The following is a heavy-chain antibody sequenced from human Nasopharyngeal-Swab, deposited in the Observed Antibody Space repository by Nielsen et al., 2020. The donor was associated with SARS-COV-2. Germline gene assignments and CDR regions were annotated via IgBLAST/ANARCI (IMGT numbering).Heavy chain of an antibody. CDR2: IYYSGST. J-gene: IGHJ5*02. CDR3: ARLAAPYYDFWSGYCGVYGWFDP. D-gene: IGHD3-3*01. Sequence: SETLSLTCTVSGGSISSYYWSWIRQPPGKGLEWIGYIYYSGSTNYNPSLKSRVTISVDTSKNQFSLKLSSVTAADTAVYYCARLAAPYYDFWSGYCGVYGWFDPWGQGTLVTVSS. CDR1: GGSISSYY. V-gene: IGHV4-59*08.